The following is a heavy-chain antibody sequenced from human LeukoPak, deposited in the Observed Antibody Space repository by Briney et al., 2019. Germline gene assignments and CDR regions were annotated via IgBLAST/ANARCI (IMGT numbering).Heavy chain of an antibody. J-gene: IGHJ5*02. Sequence: GASVKVSCKASGYTFTNYGISWVRRAPGQGLEWMGWISGFGGNTKYAQKFQGRVTMTTDTSTSTAYMDLRSLRSDDTAVYFCARDRNRVDDSVGYYPSWFDPWGQGTRVTVSS. CDR2: ISGFGGNT. CDR1: GYTFTNYG. CDR3: ARDRNRVDDSVGYYPSWFDP. D-gene: IGHD3-22*01. V-gene: IGHV1-18*01.